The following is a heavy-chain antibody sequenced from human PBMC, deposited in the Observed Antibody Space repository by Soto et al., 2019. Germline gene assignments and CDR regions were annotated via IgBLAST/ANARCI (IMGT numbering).Heavy chain of an antibody. CDR1: GFTFISSG. CDR2: IGGTGGST. V-gene: IGHV3-23*01. CDR3: AKLTPLGGVANPYFDY. J-gene: IGHJ4*02. D-gene: IGHD5-12*01. Sequence: PGGSLRLSCTASGFTFISSGMSWVRQAPGKGLEWVSSIGGTGGSTYYADSVKGRFTISRDNTKNTRYLQMNSLRAEDTAVYYCAKLTPLGGVANPYFDYWGQGTLVTVSS.